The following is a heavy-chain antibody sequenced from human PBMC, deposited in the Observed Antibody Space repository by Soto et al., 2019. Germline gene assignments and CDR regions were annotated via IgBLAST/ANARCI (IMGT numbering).Heavy chain of an antibody. CDR3: ASDILVSRFGY. CDR2: INSDGSST. Sequence: EVPLVESGGGLVQPGGSLRLSCAASGFTFSSYWMHWVRQAPGKGLVWVSRINSDGSSTSYADSVKGRFTISRDNAKTTLYLQMNSLRAEDTAVYYCASDILVSRFGYWGQGTLVTVSS. D-gene: IGHD3-16*02. V-gene: IGHV3-74*01. CDR1: GFTFSSYW. J-gene: IGHJ4*02.